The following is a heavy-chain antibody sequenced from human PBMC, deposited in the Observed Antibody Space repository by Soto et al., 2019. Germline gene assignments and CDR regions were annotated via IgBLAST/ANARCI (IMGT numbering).Heavy chain of an antibody. J-gene: IGHJ5*02. CDR3: VWCGELLA. CDR2: ISNDGTNK. CDR1: GITFSAYA. D-gene: IGHD3-10*01. Sequence: QVQLVESGGGVVQPGRSLRLSCAASGITFSAYAMHWVRQAPGKGLEWVAVISNDGTNKYYADSVKGRFTISRDNSKNTMYLQMNSLRAEDTAVYHCVWCGELLAWGQGTLVTVSS. V-gene: IGHV3-30*03.